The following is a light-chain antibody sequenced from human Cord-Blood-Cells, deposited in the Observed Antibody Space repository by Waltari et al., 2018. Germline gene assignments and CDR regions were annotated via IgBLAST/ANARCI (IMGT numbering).Light chain of an antibody. Sequence: QPVLTQSSSASASLGSSVKLTCTLSSGHSSYIIAWHQQQPGKAPRYFMKLEGMGSYNKGRGVPDRLSGSSSGADPYLTISNLQFEDEADYYCETWDSNTRVFGGGTKLTVL. V-gene: IGLV4-60*02. CDR3: ETWDSNTRV. J-gene: IGLJ3*02. CDR1: SGHSSYI. CDR2: LEGMGSY.